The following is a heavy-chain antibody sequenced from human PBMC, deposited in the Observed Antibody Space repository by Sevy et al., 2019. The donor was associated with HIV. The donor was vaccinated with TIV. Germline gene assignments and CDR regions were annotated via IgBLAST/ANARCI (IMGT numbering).Heavy chain of an antibody. J-gene: IGHJ3*02. CDR3: AGGRYDSSGSFDAFDI. D-gene: IGHD3-22*01. CDR1: GFTFTSYA. Sequence: GGSLRLSCKPSGFTFTSYAMSWVRQAPGKGLEWVSTIYGSGGATYYADSVKGRFTISRDNSKNTLYLQMNSLRIEETAVYYCAGGRYDSSGSFDAFDIWGQGTMVTVSS. V-gene: IGHV3-23*01. CDR2: IYGSGGAT.